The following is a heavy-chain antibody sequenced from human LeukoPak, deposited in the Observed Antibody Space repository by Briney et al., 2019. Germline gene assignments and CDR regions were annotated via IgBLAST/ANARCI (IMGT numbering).Heavy chain of an antibody. CDR1: GFAVSSNH. D-gene: IGHD1-26*01. J-gene: IGHJ1*01. CDR2: IFNGGST. V-gene: IGHV3-53*01. CDR3: ATSIVGLTYDEHFQH. Sequence: HPGGSLRLSCAASGFAVSSNHMNWVRQAPGKGLEWVSVIFNGGSTYYADSVKGRFTISRDNSKNTLYLQMNSLRAEDTAAYYCATSIVGLTYDEHFQHWGQGTLVTVSS.